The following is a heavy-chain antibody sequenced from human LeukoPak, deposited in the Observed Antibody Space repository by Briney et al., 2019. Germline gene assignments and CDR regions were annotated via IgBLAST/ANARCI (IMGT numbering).Heavy chain of an antibody. CDR1: GGTFSSYA. CDR2: IIPIFGSA. D-gene: IGHD3-22*01. CDR3: ARDSADYYDSSGPYIRNFQH. Sequence: ASVKVSCKASGGTFSSYAISWVRQAPGQGLEWMGGIIPIFGSADYAQKFQGRVTITADESTSTAYMELSSLRSEDTAVHYCARDSADYYDSSGPYIRNFQHWGQGTLVTVSS. V-gene: IGHV1-69*13. J-gene: IGHJ1*01.